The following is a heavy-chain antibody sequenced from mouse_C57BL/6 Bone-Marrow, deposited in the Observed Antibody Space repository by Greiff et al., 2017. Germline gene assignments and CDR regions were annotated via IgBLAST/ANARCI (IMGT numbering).Heavy chain of an antibody. CDR3: AKEVYYGSSHYYAMDY. CDR2: IHPNSGST. Sequence: VQLQQSGAELVKPGASVTLSCKASGYTFTSYWMPWVKQRPGQGLEWIGMIHPNSGSTNYNEKFKSKATLTVDKSSSTAYMQLSSLTSEDTAVYYGAKEVYYGSSHYYAMDYWGQGTSVTVSS. D-gene: IGHD1-1*01. J-gene: IGHJ4*01. CDR1: GYTFTSYW. V-gene: IGHV1-64*01.